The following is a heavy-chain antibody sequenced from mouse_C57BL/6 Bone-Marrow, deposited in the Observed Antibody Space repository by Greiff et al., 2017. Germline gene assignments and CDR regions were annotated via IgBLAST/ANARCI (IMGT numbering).Heavy chain of an antibody. Sequence: EVQLVESGGDLVKPGGSLKLSCAASGFTFSSYGMSWVRQTPDKRLAWVATISSGGSYTYYPDSVKGRFTISRDNAKNTLYLQMSSLKSEDTAMYYCARQGDGYLRGYCDYGGQGTTLTVSS. CDR2: ISSGGSYT. J-gene: IGHJ2*01. CDR3: ARQGDGYLRGYCDY. CDR1: GFTFSSYG. V-gene: IGHV5-6*01. D-gene: IGHD2-3*01.